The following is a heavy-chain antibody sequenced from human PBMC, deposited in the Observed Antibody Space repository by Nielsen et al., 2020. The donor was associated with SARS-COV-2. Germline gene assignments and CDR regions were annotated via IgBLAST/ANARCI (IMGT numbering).Heavy chain of an antibody. CDR1: GFIVSNNY. CDR3: ARGGPHSGISHLSS. V-gene: IGHV3-66*01. D-gene: IGHD1-26*01. Sequence: GESLKISCAASGFIVSNNYMSWVRQAPGNGLEGVSVFSSGGSTFYTDSVKGRFIMSRDTSKNTLYLQMTSLRDDDTAVYYCARGGPHSGISHLSSWGQGTLVTVSS. J-gene: IGHJ5*02. CDR2: FSSGGST.